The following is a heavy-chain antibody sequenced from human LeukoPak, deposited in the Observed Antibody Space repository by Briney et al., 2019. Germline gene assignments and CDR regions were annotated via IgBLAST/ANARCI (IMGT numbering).Heavy chain of an antibody. Sequence: SETLPLTCTASGGSISSSSYYWGWIRQPPGKGLEWIGSIYYSGSTYYNPSLKSRVTISVDTSKNQFSLKLSSVTAADTAVYYCARPVVAGTSDFDYWGQGTLVTVSS. CDR3: ARPVVAGTSDFDY. J-gene: IGHJ4*02. V-gene: IGHV4-39*01. CDR1: GGSISSSSYY. D-gene: IGHD6-19*01. CDR2: IYYSGST.